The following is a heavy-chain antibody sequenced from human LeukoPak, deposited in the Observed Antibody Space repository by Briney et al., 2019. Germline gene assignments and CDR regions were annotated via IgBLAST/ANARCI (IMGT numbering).Heavy chain of an antibody. CDR2: ISYDGSNK. J-gene: IGHJ4*02. CDR1: GFTFSSYV. CDR3: AKDRRGPTYYDFWSGYDHYFDY. V-gene: IGHV3-30*18. Sequence: GGSLRLSCAASGFTFSSYVMHWVRQAPGKGLEWVAVISYDGSNKYYADSVKGRFTISRDNSKNTLYLQMNSLRAEDTAVYYCAKDRRGPTYYDFWSGYDHYFDYWGQGTLVTVSS. D-gene: IGHD3-3*01.